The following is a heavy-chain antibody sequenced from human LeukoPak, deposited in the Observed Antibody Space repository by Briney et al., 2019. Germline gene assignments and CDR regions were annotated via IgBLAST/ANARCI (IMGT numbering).Heavy chain of an antibody. J-gene: IGHJ4*02. CDR1: GFTFSNYW. Sequence: GXSLRLSWAASGFTFSNYWMSWVRQAPGKGMEWVANIKQDGSEKYYVDSVEGRFTMSRDNAKNSLYLQMNSLRAEDTAMYYCARGRSTDYWGQGTLVTVSS. CDR3: ARGRSTDY. D-gene: IGHD5/OR15-5a*01. V-gene: IGHV3-7*01. CDR2: IKQDGSEK.